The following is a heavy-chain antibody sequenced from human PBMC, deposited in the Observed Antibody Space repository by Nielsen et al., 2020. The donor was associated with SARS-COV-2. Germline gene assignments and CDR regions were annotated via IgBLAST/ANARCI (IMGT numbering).Heavy chain of an antibody. D-gene: IGHD6-13*01. J-gene: IGHJ6*02. V-gene: IGHV3-30*02. CDR1: GFTFSSYG. Sequence: GGSLRLSCAASGFTFSSYGMHWVRQAPGKGLEWVAFIRYDGSNKYYADSVKGRFTISRDNSKNTLYLQMNSLRAEDTAVYYCARGDSSSWYYYYGMDVWGQGTTVTVSS. CDR3: ARGDSSSWYYYYGMDV. CDR2: IRYDGSNK.